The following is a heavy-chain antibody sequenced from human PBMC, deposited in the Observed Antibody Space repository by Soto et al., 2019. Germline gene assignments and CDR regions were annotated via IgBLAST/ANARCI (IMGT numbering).Heavy chain of an antibody. D-gene: IGHD3-22*01. J-gene: IGHJ4*02. CDR2: ICTDGSYE. Sequence: QVQLVESGGGVAQPGGSLRLSCAASGFTFSRYGMHWVRQAPGKGLEWVAVICTDGSYEYYADSVMGRFTISRDNSKNTLYLQMNSLRAEDTAVYYCARAGHDSSGYYYGGLDYWGPGTLVTVSS. V-gene: IGHV3-33*01. CDR3: ARAGHDSSGYYYGGLDY. CDR1: GFTFSRYG.